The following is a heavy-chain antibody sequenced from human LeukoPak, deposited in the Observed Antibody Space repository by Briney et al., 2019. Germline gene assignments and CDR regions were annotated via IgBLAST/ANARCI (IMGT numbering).Heavy chain of an antibody. CDR2: IYYSGST. Sequence: SETLSLTCTVSGGSISSHYWSWIRQPPGKGLEWIGYIYYSGSTNYNPSLKSRVTISVDTSKNQFSLKLSSVTAADTAVYYCASDYGNWGQGTLVTVSS. V-gene: IGHV4-59*11. CDR1: GGSISSHY. CDR3: ASDYGN. J-gene: IGHJ4*02. D-gene: IGHD4-17*01.